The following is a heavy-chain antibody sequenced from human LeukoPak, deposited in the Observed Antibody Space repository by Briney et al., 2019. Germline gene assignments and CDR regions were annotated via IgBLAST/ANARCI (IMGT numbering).Heavy chain of an antibody. D-gene: IGHD6-6*01. V-gene: IGHV2-5*02. CDR3: AHYIAARNWFDP. J-gene: IGHJ5*02. CDR1: GFSLSTSGLG. CDR2: IYWDDDK. Sequence: SGPTLVKPTQTLTLTCSFSGFSLSTSGLGVGWIRQPPGKALEWLALIYWDDDKRYSPSLKSRLTITKDTSKNQVVLTMTKMDPVDIATYYCAHYIAARNWFDPWGQGTLVTVSS.